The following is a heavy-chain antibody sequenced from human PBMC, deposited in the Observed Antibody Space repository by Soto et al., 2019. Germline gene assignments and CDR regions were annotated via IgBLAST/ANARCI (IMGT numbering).Heavy chain of an antibody. J-gene: IGHJ5*02. CDR1: GGTFSRYA. Sequence: ASVKVSCKASGGTFSRYAISWVRQAPGQGLEWMGGIIPIFGTANYAQKFQGRVTITADESTSTAYMELSSLRSEDTAVYYCARDRYRSGWYDWFDPWGQGTLVTVSS. D-gene: IGHD6-19*01. CDR3: ARDRYRSGWYDWFDP. CDR2: IIPIFGTA. V-gene: IGHV1-69*13.